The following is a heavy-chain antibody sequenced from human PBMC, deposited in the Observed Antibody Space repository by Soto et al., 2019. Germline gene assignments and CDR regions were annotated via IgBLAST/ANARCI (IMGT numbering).Heavy chain of an antibody. J-gene: IGHJ1*01. CDR2: IYYSGST. CDR3: ARSGNQLLSLQH. CDR1: GGSISSRGYY. V-gene: IGHV4-31*03. D-gene: IGHD2-2*01. Sequence: QVQLQESGPGLVKPSQTLSLTCTVSGGSISSRGYYWSWIRQHPGKGLEWIGYIYYSGSTYYNPSLKSRVTISVDTSKNQFSLKLSSVTAADTAVYYCARSGNQLLSLQHWGQGTLVTVSS.